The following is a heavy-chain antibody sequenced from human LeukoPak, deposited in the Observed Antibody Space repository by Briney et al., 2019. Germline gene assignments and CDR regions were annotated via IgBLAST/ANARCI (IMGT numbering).Heavy chain of an antibody. J-gene: IGHJ4*02. CDR2: ISPLLGAS. V-gene: IGHV1-69*01. Sequence: SVKVSCKASGGTFSDYVISWVRQAPGQGLNWMGGISPLLGASKHTQNFRDRVTITADESTTTAYMELSDLRSADTAVYYCATYDVLTGFEYWGQGTLVTVSS. CDR1: GGTFSDYV. D-gene: IGHD3-9*01. CDR3: ATYDVLTGFEY.